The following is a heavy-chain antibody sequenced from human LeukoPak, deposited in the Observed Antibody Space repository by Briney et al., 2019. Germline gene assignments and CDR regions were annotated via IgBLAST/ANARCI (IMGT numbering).Heavy chain of an antibody. CDR3: ARSNYGDY. D-gene: IGHD4-11*01. CDR1: GFTFSSYG. J-gene: IGHJ4*02. V-gene: IGHV3-30*03. CDR2: ISYDGSNK. Sequence: GGSLRLSCAASGFTFSSYGMHWVRQAPGKGLEWVAVISYDGSNKCYADSVKGRFTISRDNSKNTLYLQMNSLRAEDTAVYYCARSNYGDYWGQGTLVTVSS.